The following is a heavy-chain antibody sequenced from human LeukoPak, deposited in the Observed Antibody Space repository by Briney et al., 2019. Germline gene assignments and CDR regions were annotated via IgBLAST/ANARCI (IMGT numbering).Heavy chain of an antibody. CDR3: ARCGFTGAWDY. V-gene: IGHV4-34*01. Sequence: SETLSLTCAVYGGSFSGYYWSWIRQPPGKGLEWIGEINHSGSTNYNPSLKSRVTISVDTSKNQFSLKLSSVTAADTAVYYCARCGFTGAWDYWGQGTLVTVYS. CDR1: GGSFSGYY. CDR2: INHSGST. D-gene: IGHD4-11*01. J-gene: IGHJ4*02.